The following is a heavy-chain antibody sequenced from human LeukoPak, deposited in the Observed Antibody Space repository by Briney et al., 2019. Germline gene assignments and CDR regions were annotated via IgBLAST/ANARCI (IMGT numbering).Heavy chain of an antibody. CDR1: GFTVSSNY. CDR2: IYSGGST. D-gene: IGHD5-18*01. J-gene: IGHJ4*02. V-gene: IGHV3-66*01. Sequence: PGGSLRLSCAASGFTVSSNYMSWVRQAPGKGLEWVPVIYSGGSTYYADSVKGRFTISRDNSKNTLYLQMNSLRAEDTAVYYCARDIGIGYSYGFDYWGQGTLVTVSS. CDR3: ARDIGIGYSYGFDY.